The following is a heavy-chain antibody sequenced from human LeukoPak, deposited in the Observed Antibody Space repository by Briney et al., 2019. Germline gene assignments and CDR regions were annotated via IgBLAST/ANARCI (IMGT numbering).Heavy chain of an antibody. Sequence: GGSLRLSCAASGFTFSSYGMHWVRQAPVKGLEWVAVISYDGSNKYYADSVKGRFTISRDNSKNTLYLQMNSLRAEDTAVYYCAKDDTGTNLNGFDPWGQGTLVTVSS. CDR2: ISYDGSNK. J-gene: IGHJ5*02. CDR1: GFTFSSYG. V-gene: IGHV3-30*18. D-gene: IGHD1-1*01. CDR3: AKDDTGTNLNGFDP.